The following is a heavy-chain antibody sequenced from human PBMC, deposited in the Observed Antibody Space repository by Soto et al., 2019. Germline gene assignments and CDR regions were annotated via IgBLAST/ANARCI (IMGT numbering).Heavy chain of an antibody. CDR2: IIPIFGTA. V-gene: IGHV1-69*13. J-gene: IGHJ6*02. Sequence: SVKVSCKASGGTFSSYAISWVRQAPGQGLEWMGGIIPIFGTANYAQKFQGRVTITADESTSTAYMELSSLRSEDTAVYYCARDPSIAVAGTESLYYYYGMDVWGQGTTVTVSS. CDR3: ARDPSIAVAGTESLYYYYGMDV. CDR1: GGTFSSYA. D-gene: IGHD6-19*01.